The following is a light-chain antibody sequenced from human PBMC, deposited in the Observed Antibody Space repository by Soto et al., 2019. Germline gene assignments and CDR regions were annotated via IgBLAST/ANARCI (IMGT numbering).Light chain of an antibody. CDR3: QQANSFPLT. V-gene: IGKV1-39*01. CDR1: QSITTY. CDR2: AAS. J-gene: IGKJ5*01. Sequence: EIQMTQSPSSLSGSVGYSVTITCRASQSITTYLNWYRQKQGKAPKLLIYAASSLQSGVPSRFSGSGSGTDVTITISGLKTEDVATYYCQQANSFPLTFGQGTRLEI.